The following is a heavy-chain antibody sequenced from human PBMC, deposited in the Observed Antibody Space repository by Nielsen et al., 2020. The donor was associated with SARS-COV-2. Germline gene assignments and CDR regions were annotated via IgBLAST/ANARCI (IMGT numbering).Heavy chain of an antibody. Sequence: ASVKVSCKASGYTFTSYYMHWVRQAPGQGLEWMGIINPSGGSTSYAQKFQGRVTMTRDTSKNQFSLKLTSVTAADTAVYYCARHHSHYDSNNNWFGPWGQGTLVTVSS. V-gene: IGHV1-46*01. CDR3: ARHHSHYDSNNNWFGP. J-gene: IGHJ5*02. CDR1: GYTFTSYY. CDR2: INPSGGST. D-gene: IGHD3-22*01.